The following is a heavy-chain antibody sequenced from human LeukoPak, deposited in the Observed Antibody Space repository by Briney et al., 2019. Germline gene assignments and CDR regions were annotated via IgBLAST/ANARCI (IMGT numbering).Heavy chain of an antibody. J-gene: IGHJ4*02. CDR3: AKASSAWYHFDS. CDR1: GSTFSSYA. D-gene: IGHD6-19*01. Sequence: GGSLRLSCAVSGSTFSSYAMSWVRQAPGKGLEWVSVITGSGGATYYADSVKGRFTISRDNSKNMVYLQISSLRAADTAVYYCAKASSAWYHFDSWGQGALVTVSS. V-gene: IGHV3-23*01. CDR2: ITGSGGAT.